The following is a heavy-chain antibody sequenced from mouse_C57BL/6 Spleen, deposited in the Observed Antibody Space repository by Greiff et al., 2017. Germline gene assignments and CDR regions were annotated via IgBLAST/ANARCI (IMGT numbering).Heavy chain of an antibody. V-gene: IGHV1-26*01. J-gene: IGHJ4*01. Sequence: VKLQQSGPELVKPGASVKISCKASGYTFTDYYMNWVKQSHGKSLEWIGDINPNNGGTSYNQKFKGQATLTVDKSSSTAYMELRSLTSEDSAVYYCSRLDGYDCYYAMDYWGQGTSVTVSS. CDR3: SRLDGYDCYYAMDY. CDR2: INPNNGGT. D-gene: IGHD2-2*01. CDR1: GYTFTDYY.